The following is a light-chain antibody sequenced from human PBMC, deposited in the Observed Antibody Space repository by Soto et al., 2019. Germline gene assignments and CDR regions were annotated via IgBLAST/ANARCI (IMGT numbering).Light chain of an antibody. V-gene: IGKV3-15*01. CDR3: QQYNNWPPT. Sequence: EIVLTQSPGTLSLSPGGRATLSCRASQSVRSSLAWYQQKPGQAPRLLIYDASTRAPGIPARFSGSGSGTELTLTISSLQSDDFAVYHCQQYNNWPPTFGHGTRLEIK. CDR1: QSVRSS. CDR2: DAS. J-gene: IGKJ5*01.